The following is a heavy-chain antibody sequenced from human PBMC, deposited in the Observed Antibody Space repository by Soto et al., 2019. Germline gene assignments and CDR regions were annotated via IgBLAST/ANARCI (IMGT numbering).Heavy chain of an antibody. D-gene: IGHD2-21*02. Sequence: GGSLRLSCAASGLSVSSNSLNWVRQAPGKGLEWVSVINTDADTYYADSVKGRFTISRHHSRNTLYLQMNSLRVEDTAVYYCASYGDSYYFDYWGQGTLVTVSS. CDR2: INTDADT. V-gene: IGHV3-53*04. J-gene: IGHJ4*02. CDR1: GLSVSSNS. CDR3: ASYGDSYYFDY.